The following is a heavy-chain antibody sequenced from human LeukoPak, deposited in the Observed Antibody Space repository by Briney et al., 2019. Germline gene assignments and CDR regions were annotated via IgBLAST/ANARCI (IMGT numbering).Heavy chain of an antibody. Sequence: PSETLSLTCTVSGGSISSSSYYWGWIRQPPGKGLEWIGSIYYSGSTYYNPSLKSRVTISVDTSKNQFSLKLSSVTAADTAVYYCARQGREYQLLPSYYYYYGMDVWGQGTTVTVSS. J-gene: IGHJ6*02. CDR1: GGSISSSSYY. V-gene: IGHV4-39*01. D-gene: IGHD2-2*01. CDR2: IYYSGST. CDR3: ARQGREYQLLPSYYYYYGMDV.